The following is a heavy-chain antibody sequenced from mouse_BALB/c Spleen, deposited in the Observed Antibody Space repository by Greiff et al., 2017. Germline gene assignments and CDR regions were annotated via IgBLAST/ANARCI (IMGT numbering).Heavy chain of an antibody. CDR2: ISYSGST. CDR1: GYSITSDYA. J-gene: IGHJ4*01. V-gene: IGHV3-2*02. Sequence: EVKLVESGPGLVKPSQSLSLTCTVTGYSITSDYAWNWIRQFPGNKLEWMGYISYSGSTSYNPSLKSRISITRDTSKNQFFLQLNSVTTEDTATYYCARSGISYYRYGYAMDYWGQGTSVTVSS. CDR3: ARSGISYYRYGYAMDY. D-gene: IGHD2-14*01.